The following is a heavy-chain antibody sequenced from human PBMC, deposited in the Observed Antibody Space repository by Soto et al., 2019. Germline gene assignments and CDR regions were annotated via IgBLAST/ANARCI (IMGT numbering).Heavy chain of an antibody. CDR2: IYYSGNT. CDR3: ARKGAAASYSHSYMDV. J-gene: IGHJ6*03. Sequence: SETLSLTCTVSGGSISPYYWSWIRQPPGKGLEWIGYIYYSGNTNYNPSLESRVTISVDTSRNQFSLKLTSVTAADTAVYYCARKGAAASYSHSYMDVWGRGTTVTVSS. V-gene: IGHV4-59*01. CDR1: GGSISPYY. D-gene: IGHD6-13*01.